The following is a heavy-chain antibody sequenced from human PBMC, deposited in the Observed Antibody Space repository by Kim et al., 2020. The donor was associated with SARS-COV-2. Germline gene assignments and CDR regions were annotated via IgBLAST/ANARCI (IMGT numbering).Heavy chain of an antibody. V-gene: IGHV3-23*01. CDR3: AKRWANYYYGMDV. Sequence: GGSLRLSCAASGFTFSDYAMSGVRQVPGTGLEWVSTIIGSGGSTYYADSVKGRFTISRDNSKKTLYLQMNSLRAEDTAVYYCAKRWANYYYGMDVWGQGTTVTVSS. J-gene: IGHJ6*02. D-gene: IGHD5-12*01. CDR2: IIGSGGST. CDR1: GFTFSDYA.